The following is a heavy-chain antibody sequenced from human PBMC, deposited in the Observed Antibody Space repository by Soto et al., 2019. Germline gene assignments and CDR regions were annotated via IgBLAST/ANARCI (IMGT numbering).Heavy chain of an antibody. J-gene: IGHJ1*01. CDR2: ISAYNGNT. D-gene: IGHD6-13*01. Sequence: ASVKVSCKASGYTFTSYGTSWVRQAPGQGLEWMGWISAYNGNTNYAQKLQGRVTITTDTSTSTAYMELRSLRSDDTAVYYCARDHIAAAGTVYFQHWGQGXLVTVSS. CDR3: ARDHIAAAGTVYFQH. V-gene: IGHV1-18*01. CDR1: GYTFTSYG.